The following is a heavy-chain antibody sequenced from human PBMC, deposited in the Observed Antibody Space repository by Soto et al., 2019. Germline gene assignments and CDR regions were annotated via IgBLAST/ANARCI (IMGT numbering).Heavy chain of an antibody. V-gene: IGHV4-34*01. CDR2: INHSGST. Sequence: SETLSLTCAVYGGSFSGYYWSWIRQPPGKGLEWIGEINHSGSTNYNPSLKSRVTISVDTSKNQFSLKLSSVTAADTAVYYCARGYYDYIWGSSYPYYFDYWGQGTLVTVSS. D-gene: IGHD3-16*01. J-gene: IGHJ4*02. CDR3: ARGYYDYIWGSSYPYYFDY. CDR1: GGSFSGYY.